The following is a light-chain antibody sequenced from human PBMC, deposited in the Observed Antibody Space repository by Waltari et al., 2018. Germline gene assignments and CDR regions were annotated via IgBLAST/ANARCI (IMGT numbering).Light chain of an antibody. CDR1: QSVTNY. J-gene: IGKJ4*01. CDR3: QQRRNWPLT. CDR2: DTS. Sequence: DIVLTQSPAILSLSPGERSSLSCRANQSVTNYLAWYQQKPGQAPRPLIYDTSNRATGIPARFSGSGFATDFTLTISSLEPDDFAVYYCQQRRNWPLTFGGGTKVEIK. V-gene: IGKV3-11*01.